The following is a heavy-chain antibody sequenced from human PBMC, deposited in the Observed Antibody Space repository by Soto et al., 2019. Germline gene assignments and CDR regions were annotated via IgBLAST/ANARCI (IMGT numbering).Heavy chain of an antibody. CDR1: GYTFTSYA. D-gene: IGHD5-18*01. J-gene: IGHJ5*02. CDR2: INAGNGNT. CDR3: AVSKKGDVDTEPNWFDP. V-gene: IGHV1-3*01. Sequence: ASVKVSCKASGYTFTSYAMHWVRQAPGQRLEWMGWINAGNGNTKYSQKFQGRVTITRDTSASTAYMELSSLRSEDTAVYYCAVSKKGDVDTEPNWFDPWGQGTLVTVSS.